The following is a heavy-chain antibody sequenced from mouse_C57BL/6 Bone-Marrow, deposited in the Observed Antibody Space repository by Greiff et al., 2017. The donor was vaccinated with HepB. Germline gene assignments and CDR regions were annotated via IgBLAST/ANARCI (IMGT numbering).Heavy chain of an antibody. CDR2: IDPEDGDT. CDR1: GFNIKDYY. D-gene: IGHD2-4*01. V-gene: IGHV14-1*01. Sequence: EVKLVESGAELVRPGASVKLSCTASGFNIKDYYMHWVKQRPEQGLEWIGRIDPEDGDTEYAPKFQGKATMTADPSSNTAYLQLSSLTSEDTAVYYCTATPYDYDGYWGQGTTLTVSS. CDR3: TATPYDYDGY. J-gene: IGHJ2*01.